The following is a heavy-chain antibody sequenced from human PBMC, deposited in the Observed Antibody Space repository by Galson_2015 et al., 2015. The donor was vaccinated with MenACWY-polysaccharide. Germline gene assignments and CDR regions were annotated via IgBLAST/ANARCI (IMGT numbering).Heavy chain of an antibody. J-gene: IGHJ4*02. CDR3: ARDPDTSSKIDY. Sequence: SLRLSCAASGFTFSSHWMSWVRQAPGKGLEWVANINEHGSPMYYADSVKGRFTISRDNAKNSLYLQINTLRVEDTAVYYCARDPDTSSKIDYWGQGTLVTVSS. D-gene: IGHD4-11*01. CDR2: INEHGSPM. CDR1: GFTFSSHW. V-gene: IGHV3-7*01.